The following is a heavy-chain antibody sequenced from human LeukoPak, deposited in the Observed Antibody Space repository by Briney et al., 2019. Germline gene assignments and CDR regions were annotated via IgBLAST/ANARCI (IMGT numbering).Heavy chain of an antibody. CDR1: GFTFSSYW. D-gene: IGHD3-3*01. CDR2: INSDGSST. CDR3: ARKAGGSGYPRLDY. J-gene: IGHJ4*02. Sequence: GGSLRLSCAASGFTFSSYWMHWVRQAPGKGLVWVSRINSDGSSTSYADSVKGRFTISRDNAKNTLYLQMNSLRAEDTAVYYCARKAGGSGYPRLDYWGQGTLVTVSS. V-gene: IGHV3-74*01.